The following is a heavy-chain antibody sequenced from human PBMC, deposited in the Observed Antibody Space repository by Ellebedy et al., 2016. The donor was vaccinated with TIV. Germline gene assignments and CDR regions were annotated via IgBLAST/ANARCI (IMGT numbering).Heavy chain of an antibody. J-gene: IGHJ4*02. V-gene: IGHV3-33*01. CDR2: IWYDGSNK. D-gene: IGHD3-22*01. CDR3: ARDTYNFDSSGYYFDY. Sequence: GGSLRLXXEASGFTFRTYGMHWVRQAPGKGLEWVAVIWYDGSNKKYADSVKGRFTISRDNSNNTLYLQMNSLIVEDTAVYYCARDTYNFDSSGYYFDYWGQGTLVTVSS. CDR1: GFTFRTYG.